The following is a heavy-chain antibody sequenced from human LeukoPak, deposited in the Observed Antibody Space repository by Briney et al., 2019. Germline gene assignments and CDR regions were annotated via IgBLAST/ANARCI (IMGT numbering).Heavy chain of an antibody. Sequence: SGPTLVNPTQTLTLTCTFSGFSLSASGVGVGWIRQPPGKALEWLALIYWDDDKRYSPSLKSRLTITKDTSKNQVVLTMTNMDPVDTATYYCAHKGYCGSGSKYFDYWGQGTLVTVSS. CDR3: AHKGYCGSGSKYFDY. CDR1: GFSLSASGVG. J-gene: IGHJ4*02. V-gene: IGHV2-5*02. D-gene: IGHD3-10*01. CDR2: IYWDDDK.